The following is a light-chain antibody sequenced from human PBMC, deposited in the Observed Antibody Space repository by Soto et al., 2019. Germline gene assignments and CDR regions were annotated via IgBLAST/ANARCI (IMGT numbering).Light chain of an antibody. CDR3: AAWDDSLNGVV. J-gene: IGLJ2*01. Sequence: QPVLTQPPSASGTPGQRVTISCSASNSNIGSNPVNWYQLLPGTAPKLLIYSNDQRPSGVPDRFSGSRSYTSASLAISGLQSDDEADYYCAAWDDSLNGVVFGGGTKLTVL. CDR1: NSNIGSNP. V-gene: IGLV1-44*01. CDR2: SND.